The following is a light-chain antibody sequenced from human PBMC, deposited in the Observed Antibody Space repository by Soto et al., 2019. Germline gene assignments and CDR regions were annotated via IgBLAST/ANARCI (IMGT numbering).Light chain of an antibody. J-gene: IGKJ1*01. Sequence: EIVMTQSPATLSVSPGERAILSCRDSQSVDSKLAWYQQKPGQGPRLRIYGASSRATGSPARFSGSGSGTEFTLTISSLQSEDLAVAYGQHYSTWLWKLGQGTKVVIK. CDR3: QHYSTWLWK. V-gene: IGKV3-15*01. CDR1: QSVDSK. CDR2: GAS.